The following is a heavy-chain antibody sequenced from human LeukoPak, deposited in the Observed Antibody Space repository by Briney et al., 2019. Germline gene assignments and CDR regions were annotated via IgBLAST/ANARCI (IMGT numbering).Heavy chain of an antibody. V-gene: IGHV3-21*01. CDR3: ARDWMVVDALDY. CDR1: GFTFSSYS. J-gene: IGHJ4*02. D-gene: IGHD2-15*01. Sequence: GGSLRLSCAASGFTFSSYSMNWVRQAPGKGLEWVSSISSSSSYIYYADSVKGRFTISRDNAKNSLYLQMNSLRAEDRAVYYCARDWMVVDALDYWGQGTLVTVSS. CDR2: ISSSSSYI.